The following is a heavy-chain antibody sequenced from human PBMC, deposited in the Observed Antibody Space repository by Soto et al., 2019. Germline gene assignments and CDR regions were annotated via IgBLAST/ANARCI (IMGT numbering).Heavy chain of an antibody. Sequence: QVQLVQSGAEVKKPGSSVKVSCKVSAGTFRSYALTWVRQAPGQGLEWMGGIIPMFGTPNYAQKFQDRVTITADESTSTAYMELRSLRSEDTAVFYCARARVTRGHSYYYYAMDAWGQGTTVTVSS. CDR3: ARARVTRGHSYYYYAMDA. V-gene: IGHV1-69*12. CDR2: IIPMFGTP. J-gene: IGHJ6*02. CDR1: AGTFRSYA.